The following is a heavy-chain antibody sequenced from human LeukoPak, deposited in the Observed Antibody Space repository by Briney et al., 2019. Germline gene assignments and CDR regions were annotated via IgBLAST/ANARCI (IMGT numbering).Heavy chain of an antibody. V-gene: IGHV4-61*08. J-gene: IGHJ1*01. CDR1: GGSISSGGYY. CDR2: IYYSGST. CDR3: ARGGYYYGSGTTRLAEYFQH. D-gene: IGHD3-10*01. Sequence: SETLSLTCTVSGGSISSGGYYWSWLRQPPGKGLEWIGYIYYSGSTNYNPSLKSRVTISVDTSKNQFSLKLSSVTAADTAVYYCARGGYYYGSGTTRLAEYFQHWGQGTLVTVSS.